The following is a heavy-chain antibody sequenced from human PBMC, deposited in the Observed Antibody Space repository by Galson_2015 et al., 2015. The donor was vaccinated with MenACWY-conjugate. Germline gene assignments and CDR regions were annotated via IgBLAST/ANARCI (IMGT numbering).Heavy chain of an antibody. Sequence: CAISGDSVSSNSAAWNWISQSPSRGLEWLGRTYYRSKWNYNYALSVKSRIIINPDTSKNQFSLQLNSVTPEDTAVYFCARMHGGYVDYWGQGALVTVSS. CDR3: ARMHGGYVDY. CDR2: TYYRSKWNY. D-gene: IGHD2-15*01. CDR1: GDSVSSNSAA. V-gene: IGHV6-1*01. J-gene: IGHJ4*02.